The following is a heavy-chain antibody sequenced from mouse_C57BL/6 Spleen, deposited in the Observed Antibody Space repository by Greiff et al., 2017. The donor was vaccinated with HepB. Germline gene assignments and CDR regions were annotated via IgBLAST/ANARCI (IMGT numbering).Heavy chain of an antibody. CDR2: IHPSDSDT. V-gene: IGHV1-74*01. CDR1: GYTFTSYW. J-gene: IGHJ1*03. Sequence: QVQLKQPGAELVKPGASVKVSCKASGYTFTSYWMHWVKQRPGQGLEWIGRIHPSDSDTNYNQKFKGKATLTVDKSSSTAYMQLSSLTSEDSAVYYCAIALGDRGYFDVWGTGTTVTVSS. D-gene: IGHD4-1*01. CDR3: AIALGDRGYFDV.